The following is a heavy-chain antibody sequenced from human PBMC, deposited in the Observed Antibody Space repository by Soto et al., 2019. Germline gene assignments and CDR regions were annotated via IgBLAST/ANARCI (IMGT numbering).Heavy chain of an antibody. CDR2: IIPILGIA. D-gene: IGHD3-22*01. V-gene: IGHV1-69*08. CDR3: AREMYYDSSGYYLF. J-gene: IGHJ4*02. Sequence: QVQLVQSGAEVKKPGSSVKVSCKASGGTFSSYTISWVRQAPGQGLEWMGRIIPILGIANYAQKFQGRVTITADKSTSTAYMEVSSLRSEDTAVYYCAREMYYDSSGYYLFWGQGTLVTVSS. CDR1: GGTFSSYT.